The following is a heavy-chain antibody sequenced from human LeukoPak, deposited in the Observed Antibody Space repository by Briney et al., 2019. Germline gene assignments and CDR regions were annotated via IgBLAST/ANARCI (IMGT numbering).Heavy chain of an antibody. J-gene: IGHJ4*02. D-gene: IGHD4-17*01. Sequence: GGSLRLSCAASGFTFSSYWMNWVRQAPGKGLEWVSYISGSGSTIYYADSVKGRFTISRDNAKNSLYLQMNSLRAEDTAVYYCARILYGDSYFDYWGQGTLVTVSS. CDR2: ISGSGSTI. CDR1: GFTFSSYW. CDR3: ARILYGDSYFDY. V-gene: IGHV3-48*04.